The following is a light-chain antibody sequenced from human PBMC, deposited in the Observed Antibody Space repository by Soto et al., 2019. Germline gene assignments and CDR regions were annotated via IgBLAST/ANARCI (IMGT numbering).Light chain of an antibody. CDR1: QSVSTK. Sequence: EIVMTQSPATLSVSPGERATLSCRASQSVSTKLAWYQQKLGQAPRLLIYDTSTRATGIPARFSGSGSGTEFTLTISSLQSEDFAVYYCQQYNNWPPITFGQGTRLEIK. CDR2: DTS. J-gene: IGKJ5*01. CDR3: QQYNNWPPIT. V-gene: IGKV3-15*01.